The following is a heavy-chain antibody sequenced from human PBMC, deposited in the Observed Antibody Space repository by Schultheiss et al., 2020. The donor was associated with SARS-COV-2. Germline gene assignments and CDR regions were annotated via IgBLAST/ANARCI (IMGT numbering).Heavy chain of an antibody. CDR2: INPNSGGT. D-gene: IGHD3-3*01. J-gene: IGHJ6*02. CDR1: GYTFTGYY. Sequence: ASVKVSCKASGYTFTGYYMHWVRQAPGQGLEWMGWINPNSGGTNYAQKLQGRVTMTRDTSISTAYMELSRLRSDDTAVYYCARDPPYDFWSGYRGGYGMDVWGQGTTVTVSS. V-gene: IGHV1-2*02. CDR3: ARDPPYDFWSGYRGGYGMDV.